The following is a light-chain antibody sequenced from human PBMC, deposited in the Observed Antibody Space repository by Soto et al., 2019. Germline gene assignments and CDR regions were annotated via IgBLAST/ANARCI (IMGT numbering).Light chain of an antibody. CDR3: QQRSNWPPT. V-gene: IGKV3D-20*02. Sequence: EIVLTQSPGTLSLSPGERATLSCRASQSVSSSSLAWYQQNPGQAPRLLIYEASSRATGIPDRFSGSGSGTDFTLTISSLEPEDFAVYYCQQRSNWPPTFGQGTRLEIK. J-gene: IGKJ5*01. CDR2: EAS. CDR1: QSVSSSS.